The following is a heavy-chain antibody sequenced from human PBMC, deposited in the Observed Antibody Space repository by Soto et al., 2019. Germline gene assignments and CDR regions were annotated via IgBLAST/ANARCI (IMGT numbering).Heavy chain of an antibody. D-gene: IGHD2-2*01. CDR2: IYYSGST. Sequence: LSLTCTVSGGSISSSSYYWGWIRQPPGKGLEWIGSIYYSGSTYYNPSLKSRVTISVDTSKNQFSLKLSSVTAADTAVYYCARHFPSHYCSSTSCYTANDYWGQGTLVTVSS. V-gene: IGHV4-39*01. J-gene: IGHJ4*02. CDR1: GGSISSSSYY. CDR3: ARHFPSHYCSSTSCYTANDY.